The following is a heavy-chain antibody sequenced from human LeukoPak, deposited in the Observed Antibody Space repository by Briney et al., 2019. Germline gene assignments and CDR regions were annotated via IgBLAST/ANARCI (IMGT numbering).Heavy chain of an antibody. CDR2: IKRKSDGGTT. D-gene: IGHD3-22*01. CDR3: TTDRTNNYDYAFDI. CDR1: GFTFSSYG. Sequence: PGGSLRLSCAASGFTFSSYGMHWVRQAPGKGLEWVGHIKRKSDGGTTDYTTPVKGRFTISRDDSKNTLYLQMNSLKTEDTAVYYCTTDRTNNYDYAFDIWGQGTTVTVSS. J-gene: IGHJ3*02. V-gene: IGHV3-15*01.